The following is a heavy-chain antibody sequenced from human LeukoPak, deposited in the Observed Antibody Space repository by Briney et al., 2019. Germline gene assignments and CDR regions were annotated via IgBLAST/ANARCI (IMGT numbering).Heavy chain of an antibody. CDR1: GFTFSSYE. D-gene: IGHD3-10*01. CDR3: ARRDGSGSVDY. Sequence: GGSLRLSCAASGFTFSSYEMNWVRQAPGKGLEWVSYISSSGSTIYYADSVKGRFTISRDNAKNSLYLQMNSLRAEDTAVYYCARRDGSGSVDYWGQGTLLTVSS. J-gene: IGHJ4*02. CDR2: ISSSGSTI. V-gene: IGHV3-48*03.